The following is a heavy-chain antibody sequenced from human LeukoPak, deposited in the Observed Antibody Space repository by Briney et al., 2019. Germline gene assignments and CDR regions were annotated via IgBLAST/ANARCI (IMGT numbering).Heavy chain of an antibody. D-gene: IGHD2-2*01. J-gene: IGHJ5*02. Sequence: GGSLRLSCADSGFTLSSYWMTWVRQAPGKGLEWVANVNQDASQKYYVDSVKGRFTISRDNAKNSLFLQMNSLRAEDTAVYYCARDPHPALDRWGEGALVTVSS. CDR2: VNQDASQK. CDR3: ARDPHPALDR. V-gene: IGHV3-7*01. CDR1: GFTLSSYW.